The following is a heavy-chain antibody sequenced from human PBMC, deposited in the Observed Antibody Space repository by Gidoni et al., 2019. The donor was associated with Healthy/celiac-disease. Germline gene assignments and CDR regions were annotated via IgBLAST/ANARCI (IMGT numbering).Heavy chain of an antibody. J-gene: IGHJ6*03. CDR1: GFTFDEYA. CDR2: ISWNSGSI. Sequence: EVQLVESGGGLVQPGRSLRLSCAASGFTFDEYAMHWVRQAPGKGLEWVSGISWNSGSIGYADSVKGRFTISRDNAKNSLYLQMNSLRAEDTALYYCAKSPVERGRHYYMDVWGKGTTVTVSS. CDR3: AKSPVERGRHYYMDV. V-gene: IGHV3-9*01. D-gene: IGHD1-1*01.